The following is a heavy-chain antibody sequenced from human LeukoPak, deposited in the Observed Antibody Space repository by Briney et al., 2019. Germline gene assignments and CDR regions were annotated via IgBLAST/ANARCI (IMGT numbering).Heavy chain of an antibody. D-gene: IGHD1-26*01. J-gene: IGHJ5*02. CDR2: IHHSGNI. Sequence: PSETLSLTCSVSGYSISSGYHWGWIRQPPGQGLEWIGSIHHSGNIYYNPSLKSRLTMSVDTSKNQFSLKMTSVTAADTAFYYCARDQGGTYMNWFDPWGQGTLVTVSS. CDR1: GYSISSGYH. CDR3: ARDQGGTYMNWFDP. V-gene: IGHV4-38-2*02.